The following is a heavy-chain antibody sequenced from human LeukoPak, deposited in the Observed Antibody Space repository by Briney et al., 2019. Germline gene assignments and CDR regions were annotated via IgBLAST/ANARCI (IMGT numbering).Heavy chain of an antibody. J-gene: IGHJ5*02. CDR3: ARQPNIVVVDNWFDP. CDR2: IYHSGST. Sequence: SETLSLTCAVSGGSISSGGYSWSWIRQPPGKGLEWIGYIYHSGSTYYNPSLKSRVTISVDRSKNQFSLKLSSVTAADTAVYYCARQPNIVVVDNWFDPWGQGTLVAVSS. D-gene: IGHD2-15*01. V-gene: IGHV4-30-2*01. CDR1: GGSISSGGYS.